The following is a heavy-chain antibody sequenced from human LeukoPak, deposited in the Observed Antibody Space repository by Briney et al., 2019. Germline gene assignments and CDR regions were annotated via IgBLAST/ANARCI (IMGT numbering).Heavy chain of an antibody. D-gene: IGHD2-2*01. CDR3: ARATDCSSTSCPIGGWFDP. Sequence: GASVKVSCKASGYTFTGYYMHWVRQAPGQGLEWMGWINPNSGGTNYAQKFQGRVTMTRDTSISTAYMELSRLRSDDTAVYYCARATDCSSTSCPIGGWFDPWGQGTLVTVSS. V-gene: IGHV1-2*02. CDR1: GYTFTGYY. J-gene: IGHJ5*02. CDR2: INPNSGGT.